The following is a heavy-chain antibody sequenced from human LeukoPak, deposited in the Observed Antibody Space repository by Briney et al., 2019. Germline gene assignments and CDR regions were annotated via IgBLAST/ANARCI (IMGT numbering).Heavy chain of an antibody. CDR2: LSYDGSNK. J-gene: IGHJ4*02. CDR1: GFTYSSYA. V-gene: IGHV3-30-3*01. D-gene: IGHD6-19*01. CDR3: ARDGSSGWTWYFDY. Sequence: GGSLRLSCAASGFTYSSYAKHWVRQAPGKGLEWVAVLSYDGSNKYYADSVKGRFTISRDNSKNTLYLQMNSLRAEDTAVYYCARDGSSGWTWYFDYWGQGTLVTVSS.